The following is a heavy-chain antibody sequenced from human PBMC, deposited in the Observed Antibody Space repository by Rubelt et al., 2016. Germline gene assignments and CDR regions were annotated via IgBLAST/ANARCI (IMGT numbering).Heavy chain of an antibody. Sequence: KGLEWVSYISSSGSTIYYADSVKGRFTISRDNAKNSLYLQMNSLRAEDTAVYYCARGLQRVDYWGQGTLVTVSS. CDR3: ARGLQRVDY. D-gene: IGHD5-18*01. CDR2: ISSSGSTI. J-gene: IGHJ4*02. V-gene: IGHV3-11*04.